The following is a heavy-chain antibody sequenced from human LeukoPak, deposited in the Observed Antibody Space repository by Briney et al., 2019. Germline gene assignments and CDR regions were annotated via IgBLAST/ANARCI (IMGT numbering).Heavy chain of an antibody. V-gene: IGHV3-64*01. J-gene: IGHJ4*02. D-gene: IGHD2-2*01. CDR1: GFTFSSCA. Sequence: GGSLRLSCAASGFTFSSCAMHWVRQAPGKGLEYVSGISSNGGTTYYGNSVKGRFTISRDNSKSTLFLQMGSLGADDMAVYFCARDGVAPGIYFDRWGQGTLVTVSS. CDR3: ARDGVAPGIYFDR. CDR2: ISSNGGTT.